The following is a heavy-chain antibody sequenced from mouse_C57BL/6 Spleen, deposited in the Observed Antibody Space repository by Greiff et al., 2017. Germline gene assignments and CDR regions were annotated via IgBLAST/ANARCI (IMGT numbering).Heavy chain of an antibody. Sequence: QVQLQQPGAELVRPGSSVKLSCKASGYTFTSYWMHWVKQRPIQGLEWIGNIDPSDSETHYNQKFKDKAKLTVDKSSSTAYMQLSSLTSEDSAVYYCARDDGNYLDYWGQGTTLTVSS. D-gene: IGHD2-3*01. V-gene: IGHV1-52*01. J-gene: IGHJ2*01. CDR2: IDPSDSET. CDR3: ARDDGNYLDY. CDR1: GYTFTSYW.